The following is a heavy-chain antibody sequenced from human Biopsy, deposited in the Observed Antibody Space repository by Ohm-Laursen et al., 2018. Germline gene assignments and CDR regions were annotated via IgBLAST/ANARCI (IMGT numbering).Heavy chain of an antibody. V-gene: IGHV1-2*02. CDR3: ARDPLNGHKHFDY. CDR1: SYTFTDYN. D-gene: IGHD2-8*01. Sequence: DSVKVSCKASSYTFTDYNIHWMRQAPGQGLEWLGYINCKTGATNYAQKFQGTVTMTRDTSISTAYLALGSLRSADTAIYYCARDPLNGHKHFDYWGQGSLVTVSS. CDR2: INCKTGAT. J-gene: IGHJ4*02.